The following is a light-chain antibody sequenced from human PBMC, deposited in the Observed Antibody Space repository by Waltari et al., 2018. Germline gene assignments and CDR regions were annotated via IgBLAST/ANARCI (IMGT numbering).Light chain of an antibody. Sequence: QSALTQPASVSGSPGQSITIPCTGTSNDVGGDNDLSWYQQHPGKAPKLMIFDVNDRPSGVSNRFSGSKSGNTASLTISGLQAEDEADYYCNSFTSSSTWVFGGGTKLTVL. V-gene: IGLV2-14*01. CDR2: DVN. J-gene: IGLJ3*02. CDR3: NSFTSSSTWV. CDR1: SNDVGGDND.